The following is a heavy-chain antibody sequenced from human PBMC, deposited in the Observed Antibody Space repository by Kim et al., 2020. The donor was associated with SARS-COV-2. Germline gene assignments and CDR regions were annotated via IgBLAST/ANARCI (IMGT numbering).Heavy chain of an antibody. CDR2: IYHSGST. CDR3: ARVREGPVYNWGSPRTYYFDY. D-gene: IGHD7-27*01. J-gene: IGHJ4*02. V-gene: IGHV4-30-2*01. CDR1: GGSISSGGYS. Sequence: SETLSLTCAVSGGSISSGGYSWSWIRQPPGKGLEWIGYIYHSGSTYYNPSLKSRVTISVDRSKNQFSLKLSSVTAADTAVYYCARVREGPVYNWGSPRTYYFDYWGQGTLVTVSS.